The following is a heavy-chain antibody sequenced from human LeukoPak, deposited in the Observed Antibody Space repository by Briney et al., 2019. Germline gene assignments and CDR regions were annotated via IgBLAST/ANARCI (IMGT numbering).Heavy chain of an antibody. CDR3: ARDCIGCLGFDY. Sequence: ASVKVSCKASGYTFTSYGISWVRQAPGQGLEWMGWVSAYADDTNYVQKFRGRITMTTDTSTSTAYMELGSLRSDDTAVYYCARDCIGCLGFDYWGQGTLVTVSS. D-gene: IGHD1-26*01. J-gene: IGHJ4*02. V-gene: IGHV1-18*01. CDR2: VSAYADDT. CDR1: GYTFTSYG.